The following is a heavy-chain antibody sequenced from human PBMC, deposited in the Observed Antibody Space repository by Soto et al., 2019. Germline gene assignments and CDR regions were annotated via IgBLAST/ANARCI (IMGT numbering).Heavy chain of an antibody. V-gene: IGHV4-4*02. Sequence: SETLSLTCTVSNASISSRKWWTWVRQTPGKGLEWIGYIYHSGSTYYNPSLKSRVTISVDRSKNQFSLKLSSVTAADTAVYYCAGSGYYHNSGMDVWGQGTTVTVSS. J-gene: IGHJ6*02. CDR1: NASISSRKW. CDR2: IYHSGST. D-gene: IGHD3-22*01. CDR3: AGSGYYHNSGMDV.